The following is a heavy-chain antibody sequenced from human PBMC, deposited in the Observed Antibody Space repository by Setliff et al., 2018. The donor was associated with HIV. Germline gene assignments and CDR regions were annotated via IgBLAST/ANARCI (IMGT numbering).Heavy chain of an antibody. CDR3: ARSLLPSITVAGTIGY. V-gene: IGHV4-61*09. CDR1: GGSISSGTYF. CDR2: IHTSGNA. J-gene: IGHJ4*02. D-gene: IGHD6-19*01. Sequence: SETLSLTCTVSGGSISSGTYFWSWIRQPAGKGLEWIGHIHTSGNANYNPSLNSRVTISVDTSKNHFSLKLSSVTAADTAVYYCARSLLPSITVAGTIGYWGQGT.